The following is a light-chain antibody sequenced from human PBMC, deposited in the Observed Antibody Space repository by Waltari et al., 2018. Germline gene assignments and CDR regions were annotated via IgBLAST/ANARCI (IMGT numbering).Light chain of an antibody. V-gene: IGLV2-11*01. Sequence: QAALTQPPSVPKSLGQSVTISCTGSSSDVRGYNDVTWYQQQPDTAPRLLIYDINKRPSGVSDRFSGSKSGSTASLTISGLQAEDEGDYYCCSYRTGGTFVFGSGTKLTVL. J-gene: IGLJ6*01. CDR1: SSDVRGYND. CDR3: CSYRTGGTFV. CDR2: DIN.